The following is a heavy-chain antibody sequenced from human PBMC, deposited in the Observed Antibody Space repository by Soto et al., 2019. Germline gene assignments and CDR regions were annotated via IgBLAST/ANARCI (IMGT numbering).Heavy chain of an antibody. CDR2: IYYSGST. CDR1: GGSISSGGYY. Sequence: SETLSLTCTVSGGSISSGGYYWSWIRQHPGKGLEWIGYIYYSGSTYYNPSLKSRVTISVDTSKNQFSLKLSSLTAADTAVYYCARDQGSPNCTNGVCYRSLFYYYYMDVWGKGTTVTVSS. J-gene: IGHJ6*03. V-gene: IGHV4-31*03. CDR3: ARDQGSPNCTNGVCYRSLFYYYYMDV. D-gene: IGHD2-8*01.